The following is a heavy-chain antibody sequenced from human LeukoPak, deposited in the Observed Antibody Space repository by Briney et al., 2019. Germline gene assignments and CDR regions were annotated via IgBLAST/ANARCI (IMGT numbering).Heavy chain of an antibody. CDR3: ARRTPAGYCSGGSCYRYNWFDP. D-gene: IGHD2-15*01. V-gene: IGHV4-34*01. CDR2: INHSGST. J-gene: IGHJ5*02. CDR1: GGSFSGYY. Sequence: SETLSLTCAVYGGSFSGYYWSWIRQPPGKGLEWIGEINHSGSTNYNPSLKSRVTISVDTSKNQFSLKLSSVTAADTAVYYCARRTPAGYCSGGSCYRYNWFDPWGQGTLVTVSS.